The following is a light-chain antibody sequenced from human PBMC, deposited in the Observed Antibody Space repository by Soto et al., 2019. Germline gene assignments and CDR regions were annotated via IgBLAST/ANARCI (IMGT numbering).Light chain of an antibody. Sequence: QSALTQPPSASGSPGQSVTISCTGTKNDIGVYDFVSWYQHHPGKAPRLIIYEVVQRPSGVSNRFSGSKSGNTASLTISGLQAEDEADYYCCSYAGSRGLVFGGGTKVTVL. V-gene: IGLV2-23*02. J-gene: IGLJ2*01. CDR2: EVV. CDR3: CSYAGSRGLV. CDR1: KNDIGVYDF.